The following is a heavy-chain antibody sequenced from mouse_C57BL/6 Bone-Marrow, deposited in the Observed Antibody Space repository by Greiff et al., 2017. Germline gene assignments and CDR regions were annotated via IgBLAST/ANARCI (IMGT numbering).Heavy chain of an antibody. CDR1: GYAFSSSW. CDR2: IYPGDGDT. V-gene: IGHV1-82*01. CDR3: AREAPIDGFDY. J-gene: IGHJ2*01. Sequence: QVQLKESGPELVKPGASVKISCKASGYAFSSSWMNWVKQRPGKGLEWIGRIYPGDGDTNYNGKFKGKATLTADKSSSTAYMQLSSLTSEDSAVYFYAREAPIDGFDYWGQGTTLTVSS.